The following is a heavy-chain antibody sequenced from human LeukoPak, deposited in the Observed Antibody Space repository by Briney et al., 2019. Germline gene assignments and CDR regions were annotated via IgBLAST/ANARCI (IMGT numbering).Heavy chain of an antibody. CDR3: ANILGASYSGFDYGDY. CDR1: GFTFSSYG. J-gene: IGHJ4*02. V-gene: IGHV3-30*02. CDR2: IRYDGTNK. Sequence: GGSPRLSCATSGFTFSSYGMHWVRQAPGKGLEWVAFIRYDGTNKYYADSVKGRFTISRDNSKNTLYLQMNSLRAEDTAVYCCANILGASYSGFDYGDYWGQGTLVTVSS. D-gene: IGHD5-12*01.